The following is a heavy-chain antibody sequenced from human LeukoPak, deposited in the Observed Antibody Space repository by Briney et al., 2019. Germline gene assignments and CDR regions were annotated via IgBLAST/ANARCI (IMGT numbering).Heavy chain of an antibody. CDR3: AISYDYSGDSPTQH. V-gene: IGHV3-43D*04. J-gene: IGHJ1*01. Sequence: LCLSCAASGLTLAVFATGAVSDTPREGLWCVSLITLAVGSTSYADSVKGRFTISRDHSKNSLYLQMDSLRAQDTAWYYFAISYDYSGDSPTQHSGQGGLLTVSS. CDR2: ITLAVGST. D-gene: IGHD3-22*01. CDR1: GLTLAVFA.